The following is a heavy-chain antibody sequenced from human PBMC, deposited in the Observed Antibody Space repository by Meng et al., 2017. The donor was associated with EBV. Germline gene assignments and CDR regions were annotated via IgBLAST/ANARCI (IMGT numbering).Heavy chain of an antibody. J-gene: IGHJ4*02. D-gene: IGHD4-17*01. CDR3: VRGYDYGDYVDY. V-gene: IGHV4-39*07. Sequence: LQEACPGLVKPSETLSLICTVSGGSISTPNYYWGWIRQPPGKGLEWIGTFYSVATTFYNPSLKSRLTISVDTSKNQFSLRLSSVTAADTAIYYCVRGYDYGDYVDYWGQGTLVTVSS. CDR2: FYSVATT. CDR1: GGSISTPNYY.